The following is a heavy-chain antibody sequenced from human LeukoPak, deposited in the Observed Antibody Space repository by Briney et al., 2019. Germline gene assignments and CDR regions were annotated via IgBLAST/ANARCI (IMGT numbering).Heavy chain of an antibody. D-gene: IGHD3-22*01. CDR2: IIPIFGTA. J-gene: IGHJ4*02. Sequence: GASVKVSCKASGGTFSSYAISWVRQAPGQGLEWMGRIIPIFGTANYAQKFQGRVTITTDESTSTAYMELSSLRSEDTAVYYCASKYYYDSSGSFDYWDQGTLVTVSS. CDR1: GGTFSSYA. CDR3: ASKYYYDSSGSFDY. V-gene: IGHV1-69*05.